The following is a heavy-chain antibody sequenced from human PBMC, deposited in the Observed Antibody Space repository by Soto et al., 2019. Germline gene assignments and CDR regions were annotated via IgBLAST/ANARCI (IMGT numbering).Heavy chain of an antibody. CDR1: GYSFTSYW. CDR2: IYPGDSDT. Sequence: PGESLKISCKGSGYSFTSYWIGWVRQMPGKGLEWMGIIYPGDSDTRYSPSFQGQVTISADKSISTAYLQWSSLKASDTAMYYCARKIYDFWSGYEYYYYGMDVWGQGNTVTVSS. CDR3: ARKIYDFWSGYEYYYYGMDV. D-gene: IGHD3-3*01. J-gene: IGHJ6*02. V-gene: IGHV5-51*01.